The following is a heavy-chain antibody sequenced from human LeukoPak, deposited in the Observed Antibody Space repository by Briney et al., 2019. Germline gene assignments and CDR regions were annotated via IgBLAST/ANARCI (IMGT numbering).Heavy chain of an antibody. D-gene: IGHD3-22*01. CDR2: INPSGGST. CDR1: GYTFTSYY. CDR3: ARDRYYDSNSEYWFDP. Sequence: ASVKVSCKASGYTFTSYYMHWVRQAPGQGLEWMGIINPSGGSTSYAQKFQGRVTMTRDTSTSTVYMELSSLRSEDTAVYYCARDRYYDSNSEYWFDPWGQGTLVTVSS. V-gene: IGHV1-46*01. J-gene: IGHJ5*02.